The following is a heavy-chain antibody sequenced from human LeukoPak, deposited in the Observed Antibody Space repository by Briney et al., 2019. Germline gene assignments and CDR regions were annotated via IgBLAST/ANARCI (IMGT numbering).Heavy chain of an antibody. J-gene: IGHJ4*02. Sequence: GGSLRLSCEASEFTLSSYAMNWVRQAPGKGLEWVSIISSSGGRIYYADSVKGRFTISRDNSKNTLYLQMNSLRAEDTAVYYCAKSKLKDFFEDWGQGTLVTVSS. V-gene: IGHV3-23*01. D-gene: IGHD1-26*01. CDR3: AKSKLKDFFED. CDR1: EFTLSSYA. CDR2: ISSSGGRI.